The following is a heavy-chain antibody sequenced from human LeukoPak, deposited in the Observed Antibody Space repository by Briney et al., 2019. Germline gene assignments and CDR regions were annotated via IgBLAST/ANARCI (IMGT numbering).Heavy chain of an antibody. CDR1: GFTFSSYS. J-gene: IGHJ4*02. Sequence: PGGSLRLSCAASGFTFSSYSMNWVRQAPGKGLEWVSSISSSSSYIYYADSVKGRFTISRDSAKNSLYLQMNSLRAEDTAVYYCAREGYCSSTSCYISYWGQGTLVTVSS. CDR2: ISSSSSYI. CDR3: AREGYCSSTSCYISY. V-gene: IGHV3-21*01. D-gene: IGHD2-2*02.